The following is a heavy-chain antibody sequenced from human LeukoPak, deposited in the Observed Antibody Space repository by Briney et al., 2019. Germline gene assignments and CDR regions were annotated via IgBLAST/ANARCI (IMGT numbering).Heavy chain of an antibody. J-gene: IGHJ4*02. CDR1: GFTFSNAW. V-gene: IGHV3-15*01. Sequence: PGGSLRLSCAASGFTFSNAWMSWVRQAPGKGLEWVGRIKSKTDGGTTDYAAPVKGRFTISRDDSKNTLYLQMNSLKTEDTAVYYCTTDLHPPSYYYDSSGYYRLDYWGQGTLVTVSS. D-gene: IGHD3-22*01. CDR3: TTDLHPPSYYYDSSGYYRLDY. CDR2: IKSKTDGGTT.